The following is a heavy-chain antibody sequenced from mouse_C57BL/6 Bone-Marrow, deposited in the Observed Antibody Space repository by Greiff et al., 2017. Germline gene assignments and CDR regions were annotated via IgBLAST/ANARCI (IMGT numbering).Heavy chain of an antibody. D-gene: IGHD1-1*01. CDR1: GYTFTSYT. V-gene: IGHV1-4*01. Sequence: QVQLQQSGAELARPGASVKMSCKASGYTFTSYTMHWVKQRPGQGLEWIGYINPSSGYTKYNQKFKDKATLTADKSSSTAYMQLSSLTSEDSAVYYCARGDYYGSSWGRDYWGKGTTLTVSS. J-gene: IGHJ2*01. CDR3: ARGDYYGSSWGRDY. CDR2: INPSSGYT.